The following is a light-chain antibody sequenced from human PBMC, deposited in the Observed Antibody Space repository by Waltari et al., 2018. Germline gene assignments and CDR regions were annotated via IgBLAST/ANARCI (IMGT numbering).Light chain of an antibody. CDR1: SSDSGGYNY. CDR2: DVT. CDR3: SSFTSSTTGI. V-gene: IGLV2-14*03. Sequence: SALTQPDPVSGSPGQSSTISCSGISSDSGGYNYVYWSQQHPGEAPKVIIYDVTNRPSGVSNRFSGSKSGSSASLIISGLQPEDEAVYYCSSFTSSTTGIFGGGTKLTVL. J-gene: IGLJ2*01.